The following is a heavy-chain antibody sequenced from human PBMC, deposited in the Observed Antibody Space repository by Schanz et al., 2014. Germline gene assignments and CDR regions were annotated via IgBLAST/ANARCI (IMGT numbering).Heavy chain of an antibody. CDR1: GYTFTSYG. CDR3: AKVDRTRYYAMDV. J-gene: IGHJ6*02. D-gene: IGHD3-9*01. CDR2: ISAYNGHT. Sequence: QGQLVQSGAEVKKPGASVKVSCKASGYTFTSYGITWVRQAPGQGLEWMGWISAYNGHTTYAQKFQGRVTMTRDTSTSTVYMELSSLRSEDTAVYYCAKVDRTRYYAMDVWGQGTTVTVSS. V-gene: IGHV1-18*01.